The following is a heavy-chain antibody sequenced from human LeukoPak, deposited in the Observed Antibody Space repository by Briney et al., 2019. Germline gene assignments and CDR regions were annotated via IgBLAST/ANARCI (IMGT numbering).Heavy chain of an antibody. CDR1: GYTFTSYY. D-gene: IGHD1-26*01. J-gene: IGHJ4*02. V-gene: IGHV1-69*05. CDR2: IIPIFGTA. CDR3: ARVISRVGAAFDY. Sequence: SVKVSCKASGYTFTSYYMHWVRQAPGQGLEWMGGIIPIFGTANYAQKFQGRVTITTDESTSTAYMELSSLRSEDTAVYYCARVISRVGAAFDYWGQGTLVTVSS.